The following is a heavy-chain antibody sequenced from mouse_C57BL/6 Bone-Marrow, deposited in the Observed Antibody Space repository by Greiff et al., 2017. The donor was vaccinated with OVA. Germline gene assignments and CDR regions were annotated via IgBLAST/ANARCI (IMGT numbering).Heavy chain of an antibody. CDR1: GFTFSDYG. J-gene: IGHJ1*03. Sequence: EVKLLESGGGLVQPGGSLKLSCAASGFTFSDYGMAWVRQAPRKGPEWVAFISNLAYSIYYADTVTGRFTISRENAKNTLYLEMSSLRSEDTAMYYCARRDWAWYFDVWGTGTTVTVSS. CDR3: ARRDWAWYFDV. D-gene: IGHD4-1*01. V-gene: IGHV5-15*04. CDR2: ISNLAYSI.